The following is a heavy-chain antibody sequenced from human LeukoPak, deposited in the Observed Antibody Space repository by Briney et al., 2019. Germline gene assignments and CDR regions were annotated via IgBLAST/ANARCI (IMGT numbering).Heavy chain of an antibody. CDR1: GGNFSSYA. CDR2: IIPIFGTA. V-gene: IGHV1-69*13. J-gene: IGHJ4*02. CDR3: ARATVDTAMVELGYYFDY. Sequence: GASVKVSCKASGGNFSSYAISWVRPAPGQELEWMGGIIPIFGTANYAQKFQGRVTITADESTSTAYMELSRLRSEYTAVYYCARATVDTAMVELGYYFDYWSQGTLVTVSS. D-gene: IGHD5-18*01.